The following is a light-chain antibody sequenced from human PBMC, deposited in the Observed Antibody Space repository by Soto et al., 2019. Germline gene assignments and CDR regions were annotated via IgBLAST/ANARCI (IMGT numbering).Light chain of an antibody. CDR2: DAS. V-gene: IGKV3-11*01. CDR3: QQRSNWPRT. J-gene: IGKJ1*01. CDR1: QSVSSY. Sequence: EIVLTQSPATLSLSLGESATLSCRASQSVSSYLAWYQQKPGQAPRLLIYDASNRATGIPARFSGSGSGTDFTLTISSLAPEDFAIYYCQQRSNWPRTFGQGTKVEIK.